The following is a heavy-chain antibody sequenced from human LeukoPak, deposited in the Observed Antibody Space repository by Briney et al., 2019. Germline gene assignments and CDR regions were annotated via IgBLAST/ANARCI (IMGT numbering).Heavy chain of an antibody. CDR3: AKVRDYYGSGSYPAGYFQL. J-gene: IGHJ1*01. D-gene: IGHD3-10*01. V-gene: IGHV3-23*01. CDR1: GFTFSSYA. Sequence: GGSLRLSCAASGFTFSSYAMSWVRQAPGKGLEWVSAISGSGGSTYYADSVKGRFTISRDNSKNTLYLQMNSLRAEDTAVYYCAKVRDYYGSGSYPAGYFQLWGQGTLVTVSS. CDR2: ISGSGGST.